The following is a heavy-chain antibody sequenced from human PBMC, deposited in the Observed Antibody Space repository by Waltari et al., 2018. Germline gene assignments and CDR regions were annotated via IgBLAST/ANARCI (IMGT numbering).Heavy chain of an antibody. CDR3: SRDRRSEDQERNGMDV. Sequence: QVQLQESGSGLVKPSQTLSLTCTVSGGSISSGSYYWSWIRQPAGKVLEWIGYIYTSGSTNYNPSLKSRVTISVDTSKNQFSLKLSSVTAADTAVYYWSRDRRSEDQERNGMDVWGQGTTVTVSS. D-gene: IGHD2-2*01. CDR1: GGSISSGSYY. J-gene: IGHJ6*02. V-gene: IGHV4-61*09. CDR2: IYTSGST.